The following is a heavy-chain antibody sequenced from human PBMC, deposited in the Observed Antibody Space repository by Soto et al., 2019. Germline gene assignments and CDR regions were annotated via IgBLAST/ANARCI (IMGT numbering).Heavy chain of an antibody. D-gene: IGHD1-26*01. CDR3: ARGAGGGSYSAFDYFDY. CDR1: GFTFSSYG. CDR2: IWYDGSNK. Sequence: GGSLRLSCAASGFTFSSYGMHWVRQAPGKGLEWVAVIWYDGSNKYYADSVKGRFTISRDNSKNTLYLQMNSLRAEDTAVYSCARGAGGGSYSAFDYFDYWGQGTLVTVSS. V-gene: IGHV3-33*01. J-gene: IGHJ4*02.